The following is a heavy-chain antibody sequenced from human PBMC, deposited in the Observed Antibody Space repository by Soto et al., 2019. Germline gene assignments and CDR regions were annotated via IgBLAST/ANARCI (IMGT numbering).Heavy chain of an antibody. CDR2: ITPFNGNT. D-gene: IGHD3-10*01. Sequence: SVKVSCKASGYTFTYRYLHWVRQAPGQALEWMGWITPFNGNTNYAQKFQDRVTITRDRSMSTAYMELSSLRSEDTAMYYCASSLAPTGGAFDIWGQGTMVTVSS. CDR3: ASSLAPTGGAFDI. V-gene: IGHV1-45*02. CDR1: GYTFTYRY. J-gene: IGHJ3*02.